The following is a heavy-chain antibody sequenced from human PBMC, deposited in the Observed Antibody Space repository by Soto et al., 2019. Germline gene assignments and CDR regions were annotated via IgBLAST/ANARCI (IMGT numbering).Heavy chain of an antibody. J-gene: IGHJ4*02. CDR3: AEGGRQWLVPSDFNY. Sequence: VQLVESGGGVVQPGRSLRLSCAASGFTFSDYAMHWVRQAPGKGLEWVAVVSHDGRNTHYADSVKGRFTISRDSSKNTGSLEMASLRGEDTAVYYCAEGGRQWLVPSDFNYWGQGALVTVSS. CDR2: VSHDGRNT. D-gene: IGHD6-19*01. V-gene: IGHV3-30*03. CDR1: GFTFSDYA.